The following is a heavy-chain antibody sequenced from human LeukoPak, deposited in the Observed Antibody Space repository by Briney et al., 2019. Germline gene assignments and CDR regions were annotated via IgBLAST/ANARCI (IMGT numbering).Heavy chain of an antibody. CDR3: ARSGGPSGPFDY. J-gene: IGHJ4*02. Sequence: SETLSLTCSVSGGSISSHSYYWGWIRQPPGKGLEWIGCIYYTGSTYDNPSLKSRVTLSVDPSKNQFSLKLSSVTAADTAVYYCARSGGPSGPFDYWGQGTLVTVSS. V-gene: IGHV4-39*01. CDR1: GGSISSHSYY. D-gene: IGHD2-8*02. CDR2: IYYTGST.